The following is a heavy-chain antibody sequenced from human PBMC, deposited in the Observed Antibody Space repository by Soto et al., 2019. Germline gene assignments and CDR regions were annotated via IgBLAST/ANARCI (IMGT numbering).Heavy chain of an antibody. CDR2: IYYSGST. CDR3: ARVKYGSGSYLHTFDY. J-gene: IGHJ4*02. Sequence: PSETLSLTCTVSGGSINSFYWSWIRQPPVKGLEWIGYIYYSGSTVYNPSLKSRITISLDTSKTQFSLKLASVTAADTAVYYCARVKYGSGSYLHTFDYWGQGAPVTVSS. CDR1: GGSINSFY. D-gene: IGHD3-10*01. V-gene: IGHV4-59*01.